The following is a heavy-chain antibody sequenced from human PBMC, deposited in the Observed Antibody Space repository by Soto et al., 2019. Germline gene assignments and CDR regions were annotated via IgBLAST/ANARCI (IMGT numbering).Heavy chain of an antibody. CDR1: GGSIRGYY. Sequence: SETLSLTCTVSGGSIRGYYWSWIRQPPGKGLEWMGHRHYSGSTNYNPSLKSRVTISVDTSTNHFSLTLISVTAADTAVYYCAFPATADFDYWGKGILVTVSS. D-gene: IGHD6-13*01. V-gene: IGHV4-59*12. J-gene: IGHJ4*02. CDR3: AFPATADFDY. CDR2: RHYSGST.